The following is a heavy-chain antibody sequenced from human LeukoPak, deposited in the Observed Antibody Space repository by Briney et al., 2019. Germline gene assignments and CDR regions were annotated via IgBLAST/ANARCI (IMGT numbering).Heavy chain of an antibody. V-gene: IGHV4-39*01. CDR3: ARRDSSGWFDH. CDR2: IYYSGST. CDR1: GGSISSSSYY. D-gene: IGHD6-19*01. J-gene: IGHJ5*02. Sequence: KPSETLSLTCTVSGGSISSSSYYWGWIRQPPGKGLEWIGSIYYSGSTYYNPSLKSRVTISVDTSKNQFSLKLSSVTAADTAVYYCARRDSSGWFDHWGQGTLVTVSS.